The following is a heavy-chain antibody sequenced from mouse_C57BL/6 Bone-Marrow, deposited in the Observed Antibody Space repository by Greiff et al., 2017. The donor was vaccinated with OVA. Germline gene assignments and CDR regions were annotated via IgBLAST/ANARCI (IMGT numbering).Heavy chain of an antibody. V-gene: IGHV1-72*01. CDR1: GYTFTSYW. Sequence: VQLQQSGAELVKPGASVKLSCKASGYTFTSYWMHWVKQRPGRGLEWIGRIDPNSGGTKYNEKFKSKATLTVDKPSSTAYMQLSSLTSEDSAVYYCANSFYYGSSYGYYAMDYWGQGTSVTVSS. J-gene: IGHJ4*01. D-gene: IGHD1-1*01. CDR3: ANSFYYGSSYGYYAMDY. CDR2: IDPNSGGT.